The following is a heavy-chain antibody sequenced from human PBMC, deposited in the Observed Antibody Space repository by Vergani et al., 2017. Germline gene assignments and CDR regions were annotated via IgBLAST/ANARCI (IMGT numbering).Heavy chain of an antibody. Sequence: QLQLQEFGSGLVKPSQTLSLTCAVPGGPISSGGYSWSWIRQPPGKGLEWIGYIYHSGSTFYNPSLKSRVTISVDRSKNQFSLKLSSVTAADTAVYYCARVLYYDGMDVWGQGPTVTVSS. CDR3: ARVLYYDGMDV. CDR1: GGPISSGGYS. CDR2: IYHSGST. J-gene: IGHJ6*02. V-gene: IGHV4-30-2*01.